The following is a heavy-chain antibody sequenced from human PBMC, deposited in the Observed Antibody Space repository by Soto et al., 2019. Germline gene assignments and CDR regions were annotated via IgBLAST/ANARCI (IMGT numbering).Heavy chain of an antibody. V-gene: IGHV4-61*01. Sequence: QVQLQESGPGLVKPSETLSLTCSVSDGSVNTGNYYWSWIRQPPGKGLEWIGHIYYIGTTNYNPSLKSRFTISVDTSTNQFSLKVTSVTAADTAVYFCAREEKQLSRYGGDFDYWGQGILVTVSS. CDR1: DGSVNTGNYY. CDR2: IYYIGTT. CDR3: AREEKQLSRYGGDFDY. D-gene: IGHD3-16*01. J-gene: IGHJ4*02.